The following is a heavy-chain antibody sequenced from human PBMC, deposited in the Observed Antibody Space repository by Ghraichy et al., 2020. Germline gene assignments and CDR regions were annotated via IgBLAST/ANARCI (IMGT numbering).Heavy chain of an antibody. CDR3: AIDRCSNTWWGEFDY. Sequence: ESLNISCTVSGDSITSYHWNWIRQSPGKGLEWIGYIYYSGSTNYNPSLKSRVTLSVDTSKNQFSLKLNSVTAADTAVYYCAIDRCSNTWWGEFDYWGQGTLGTVSS. D-gene: IGHD6-13*01. J-gene: IGHJ4*02. CDR1: GDSITSYH. V-gene: IGHV4-59*01. CDR2: IYYSGST.